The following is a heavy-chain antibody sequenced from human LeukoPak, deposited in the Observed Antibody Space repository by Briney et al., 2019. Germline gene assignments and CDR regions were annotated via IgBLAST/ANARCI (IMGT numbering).Heavy chain of an antibody. CDR2: ISSSSSYI. V-gene: IGHV3-21*04. CDR1: GFTFSSYR. Sequence: NAGGSLRLSCAASGFTFSSYRMNWVRQAPGKGLEWVSSISSSSSYIYYADSVKGRFTTSRDNSKNTLYLHMDSLGAEDTAVYYCAKNQPDYCSGASCFSNFDHWGQGTLVTVSS. D-gene: IGHD2-15*01. CDR3: AKNQPDYCSGASCFSNFDH. J-gene: IGHJ4*02.